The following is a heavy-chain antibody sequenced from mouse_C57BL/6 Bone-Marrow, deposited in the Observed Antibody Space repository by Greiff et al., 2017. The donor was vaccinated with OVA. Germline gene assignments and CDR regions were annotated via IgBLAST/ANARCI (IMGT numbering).Heavy chain of an antibody. Sequence: EVKLVESGGGLVKPGGSLKLSCAASGFTFSDYGMHWVRQAPGKGLEWVAYISSGSSTIYYADTVKGRFTISRDNAKNTRFLQMTSLRSEDTAMYYCANLFFDYWGQGTTLTVSS. CDR2: ISSGSSTI. CDR1: GFTFSDYG. D-gene: IGHD1-1*01. CDR3: ANLFFDY. J-gene: IGHJ2*01. V-gene: IGHV5-17*01.